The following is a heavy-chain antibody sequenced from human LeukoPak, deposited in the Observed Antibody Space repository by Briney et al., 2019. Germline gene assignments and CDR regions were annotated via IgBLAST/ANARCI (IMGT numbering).Heavy chain of an antibody. CDR3: ASVGGGYSYGYRY. CDR1: GGTFSSYA. Sequence: SVKVSCKASGGTFSSYAISWVRPAPGQGLEWMGGIIPIVGTANSAQKFQGRVTITTDESTSTAYMELSSLRSEDTAVYYCASVGGGYSYGYRYWGQGTLVTVSS. CDR2: IIPIVGTA. D-gene: IGHD5-18*01. J-gene: IGHJ4*02. V-gene: IGHV1-69*05.